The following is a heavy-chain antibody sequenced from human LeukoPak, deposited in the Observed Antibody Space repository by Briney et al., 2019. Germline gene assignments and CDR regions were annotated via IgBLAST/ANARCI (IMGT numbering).Heavy chain of an antibody. J-gene: IGHJ4*02. CDR2: VYYSGST. V-gene: IGHV4-31*03. CDR3: ARSPGGEFDY. Sequence: SETLPLTCTVSGGSINSAGYYWSWIRQHPGKGLEWIGYVYYSGSTYYSPSLKSRVTISVDTSKDQFSLRLSSVTAADTAVYYCARSPGGEFDYWGQGSLVNVSS. CDR1: GGSINSAGYY. D-gene: IGHD2-8*02.